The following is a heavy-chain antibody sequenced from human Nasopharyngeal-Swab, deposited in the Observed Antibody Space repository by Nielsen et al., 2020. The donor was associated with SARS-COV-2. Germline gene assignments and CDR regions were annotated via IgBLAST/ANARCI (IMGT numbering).Heavy chain of an antibody. CDR3: ARSFCSTTSCYIGDY. D-gene: IGHD2-2*01. CDR1: GDSISSTGYN. Sequence: SETLSLTCSVSGDSISSTGYNWGWNRQSPGKGLEWIGNIYFTGKTYYSSSLTSRVTLSVDTPNNQFSLRLRSVTAADVAVYYCARSFCSTTSCYIGDYWGQGTLVTVSS. CDR2: IYFTGKT. V-gene: IGHV4-39*01. J-gene: IGHJ4*02.